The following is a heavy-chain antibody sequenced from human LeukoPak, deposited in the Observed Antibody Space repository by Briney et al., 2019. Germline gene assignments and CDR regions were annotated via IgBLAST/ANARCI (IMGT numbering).Heavy chain of an antibody. Sequence: SQTLSLTCAISGDSVSSKSTAWNWIRQSPSRGLEWLGRAYYRSKWYTGYAVSVKGRITINPDTSKNQFSLKLSSVTAADTAVYYCARGRERTKPNKMYVGANKIGNYGMDVWGQGTTVTVSS. CDR1: GDSVSSKSTA. CDR2: AYYRSKWYT. D-gene: IGHD1-26*01. CDR3: ARGRERTKPNKMYVGANKIGNYGMDV. J-gene: IGHJ6*02. V-gene: IGHV6-1*01.